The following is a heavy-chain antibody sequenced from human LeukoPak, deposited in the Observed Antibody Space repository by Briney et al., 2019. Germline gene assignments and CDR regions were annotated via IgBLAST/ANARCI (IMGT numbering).Heavy chain of an antibody. D-gene: IGHD1-14*01. Sequence: PSETLSLTCTVSGGSINSDYWSWVRQPQGKGLEWIGYMYYSGSSTTYNPSLRSRVTISVDRSKSQFSLKLRSVTAADTAVYYCAREKIGMGWYFDYWGQGALVAVPS. CDR3: AREKIGMGWYFDY. CDR2: MYYSGSST. V-gene: IGHV4-59*12. CDR1: GGSINSDY. J-gene: IGHJ4*02.